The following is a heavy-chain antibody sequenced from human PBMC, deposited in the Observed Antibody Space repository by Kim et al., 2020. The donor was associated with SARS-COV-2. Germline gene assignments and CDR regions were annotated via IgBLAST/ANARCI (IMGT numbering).Heavy chain of an antibody. CDR1: GYTFTNYA. CDR2: VNAGNGDT. J-gene: IGHJ5*02. D-gene: IGHD3-9*01. CDR3: TSGGGLLRYFDWFDR. Sequence: ASVKVSCKASGYTFTNYAVHWVRQAPGQRLEWMGWVNAGNGDTRYSQKFQDRVTITRDTSASTVYMELSSLRSEDTAVYFCTSGGGLLRYFDWFDRWGLG. V-gene: IGHV1-3*01.